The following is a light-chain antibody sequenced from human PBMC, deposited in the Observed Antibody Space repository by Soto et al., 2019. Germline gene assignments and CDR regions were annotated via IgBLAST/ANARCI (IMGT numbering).Light chain of an antibody. CDR1: QSLLQRNGYKY. V-gene: IGKV2-28*01. Sequence: DIEVPQSPLSLPVTPGESASISCTSNQSLLQRNGYKYLAWYFQKPGQSPQLVLDLASNRAPGVPDRSSGSGSGTDLTLRISRVEAEDVGVSYCMQAVGTVWTFGQWTKVEIK. CDR3: MQAVGTVWT. CDR2: LAS. J-gene: IGKJ1*01.